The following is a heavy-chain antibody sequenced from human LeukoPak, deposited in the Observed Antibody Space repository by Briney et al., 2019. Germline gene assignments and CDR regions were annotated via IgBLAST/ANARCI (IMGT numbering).Heavy chain of an antibody. CDR2: INPNSGGT. CDR3: ARTTYYDFWSGSTGHYYYYYYMDV. V-gene: IGHV1-2*02. Sequence: ASVKVSCKASGYTFTGYYMHWVRQAPGQGPEWMGWINPNSGGTNYAEKFQGRVTMTRDTSISTAYMELSRLRSDDTAVYYCARTTYYDFWSGSTGHYYYYYYMDVWGKGTTVTVSS. CDR1: GYTFTGYY. D-gene: IGHD3-3*01. J-gene: IGHJ6*03.